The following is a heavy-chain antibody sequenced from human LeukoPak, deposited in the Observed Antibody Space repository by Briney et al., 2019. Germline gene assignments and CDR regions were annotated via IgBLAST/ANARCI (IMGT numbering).Heavy chain of an antibody. CDR3: ARDTYSSSSRIPPPPED. CDR1: GGTFSSYA. J-gene: IGHJ4*02. V-gene: IGHV1-69*06. Sequence: GSSVKVPCKASGGTFSSYAISWVRQAPGQGLEWMGGIIPIFGTANYAQKFQGRVTITADKSTSTAYMELSSLRSEDTAVYYCARDTYSSSSRIPPPPEDWGQGTLVTVSS. CDR2: IIPIFGTA. D-gene: IGHD6-6*01.